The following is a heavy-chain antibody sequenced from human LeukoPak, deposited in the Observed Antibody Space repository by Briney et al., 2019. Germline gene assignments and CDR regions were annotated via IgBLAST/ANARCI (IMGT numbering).Heavy chain of an antibody. CDR2: IYPGNFDT. D-gene: IGHD2-15*01. J-gene: IGHJ3*02. CDR1: GYTFTNNW. CDR3: ARRGGAFDI. V-gene: IGHV5-51*01. Sequence: GESLKISCKGSGYTFTNNWIGWVRQMPGKGLEWMGIIYPGNFDTRYGPSFQGQVTISADKSISTAYLQWSSLKASDTAMYYCARRGGAFDIWGQGTMVTVSS.